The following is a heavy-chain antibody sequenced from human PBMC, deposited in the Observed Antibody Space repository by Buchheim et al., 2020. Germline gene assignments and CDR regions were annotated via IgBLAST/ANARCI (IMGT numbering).Heavy chain of an antibody. V-gene: IGHV3-23*01. D-gene: IGHD1-1*01. CDR2: ISGSGGST. J-gene: IGHJ6*04. Sequence: EVQLLESGGGLVQPGGSLRLSCAASGFTFSSYAMRWVRQAPGKGLEWVSAISGSGGSTYYADSVKGRFTISRDNYKNTLYLQMNSLRAEETGVYYCAKADKLWVEHQEGMNAWGKGTT. CDR3: AKADKLWVEHQEGMNA. CDR1: GFTFSSYA.